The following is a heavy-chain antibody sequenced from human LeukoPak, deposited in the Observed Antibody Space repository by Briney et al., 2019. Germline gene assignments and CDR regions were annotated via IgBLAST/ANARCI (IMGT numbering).Heavy chain of an antibody. V-gene: IGHV3-23*01. D-gene: IGHD5-12*01. CDR1: GFTFSSYA. CDR2: ISGSGGST. J-gene: IGHJ3*02. CDR3: AKDQSRWLQTAGDAFDI. Sequence: GGSLRLSCAASGFTFSSYAMSWVRQAPGKGLEWVSAISGSGGSTYYADSVKGRFTISRDNSKNTLYLQMNSLRAEETAVYYCAKDQSRWLQTAGDAFDIWGQGTMVTVSS.